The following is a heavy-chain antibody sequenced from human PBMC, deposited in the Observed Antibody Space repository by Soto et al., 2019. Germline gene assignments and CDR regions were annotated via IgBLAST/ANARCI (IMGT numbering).Heavy chain of an antibody. Sequence: GGSLRLSCAASGFTVSSNYMSWVRQAPGKGLEWVSVIYSGGSTYYADSVKGRFTISRDNSKNTLYLQMNSLRAEDTAVYYCATLSPRITIVGVVPHYYYYGMDVWGQGTTVTVSS. CDR2: IYSGGST. D-gene: IGHD3-3*01. CDR3: ATLSPRITIVGVVPHYYYYGMDV. J-gene: IGHJ6*02. V-gene: IGHV3-53*01. CDR1: GFTVSSNY.